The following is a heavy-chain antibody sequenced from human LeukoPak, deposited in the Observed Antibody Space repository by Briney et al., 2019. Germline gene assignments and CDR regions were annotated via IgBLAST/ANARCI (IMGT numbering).Heavy chain of an antibody. V-gene: IGHV4-34*01. CDR1: GGSFSGYY. D-gene: IGHD3-22*01. Sequence: PSETLSLTCAVYGGSFSGYYWSWIRQPPGKGLEWIGEINHSGSTNYNPSLKSRVTISVDTSKNQFSLKLSSVTAADTAVYYCARASVRYYDSSGFDYWGQGTLVTVSS. CDR3: ARASVRYYDSSGFDY. CDR2: INHSGST. J-gene: IGHJ4*02.